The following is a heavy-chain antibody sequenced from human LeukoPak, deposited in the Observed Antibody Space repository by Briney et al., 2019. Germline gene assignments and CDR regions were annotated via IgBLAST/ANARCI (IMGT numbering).Heavy chain of an antibody. Sequence: SETLSLTCTVSGGSISSYYWSWIRQPPGKGLEWIGYIYYSGSTNYNPSLKSRVTISVDTSKNQFSLKLSSVTAADTAVYYCARQGLSGPGASRFDPWGQGTLVTVSS. D-gene: IGHD2-15*01. CDR3: ARQGLSGPGASRFDP. J-gene: IGHJ5*02. V-gene: IGHV4-59*08. CDR2: IYYSGST. CDR1: GGSISSYY.